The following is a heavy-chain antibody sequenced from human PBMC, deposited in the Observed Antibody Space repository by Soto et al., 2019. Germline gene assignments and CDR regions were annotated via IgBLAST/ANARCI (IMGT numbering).Heavy chain of an antibody. CDR2: ISAYNGNT. CDR3: ARELDVVAAKNYYFYYGMDV. V-gene: IGHV1-18*01. CDR1: GYTFTIYG. D-gene: IGHD2-15*01. J-gene: IGHJ6*02. Sequence: ASVKVSCKASGYTFTIYGISWVRQAPGQGLEWMGWISAYNGNTNYAQKLQGRVTMTTDTSTSTAYMELRSLRSDDTAVYYCARELDVVAAKNYYFYYGMDVWGQGTTVTVSS.